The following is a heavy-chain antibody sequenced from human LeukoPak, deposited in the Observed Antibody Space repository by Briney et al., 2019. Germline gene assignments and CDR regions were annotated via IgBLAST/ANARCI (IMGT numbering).Heavy chain of an antibody. CDR2: ISSGSTYT. CDR1: GLTFSDFY. V-gene: IGHV3-11*06. J-gene: IGHJ4*02. CDR3: ARGSYDILTGYYTTYFDY. D-gene: IGHD3-9*01. Sequence: GGSLRLSCAASGLTFSDFYMTWIRQAPGKGLEWVSYISSGSTYTDYADSVKGRFTISRDNAKNSLYLQMNSLRDEDTAVYYCARGSYDILTGYYTTYFDYWGQGTLVTVSS.